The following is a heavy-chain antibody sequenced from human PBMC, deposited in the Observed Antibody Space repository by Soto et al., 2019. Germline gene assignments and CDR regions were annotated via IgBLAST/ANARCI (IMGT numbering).Heavy chain of an antibody. D-gene: IGHD3-10*01. CDR1: GGSFSGYY. CDR2: INHSGST. V-gene: IGHV4-34*01. J-gene: IGHJ4*02. CDR3: ASTITMVRGVHLNPFDY. Sequence: SETLSLTCAVYGGSFSGYYWSWIRQPPGKGLEWIGEINHSGSTNYNPSLKSRVTISVDTSKNQFSLKLSSVTAADTAVYYCASTITMVRGVHLNPFDYWGQGTLVT.